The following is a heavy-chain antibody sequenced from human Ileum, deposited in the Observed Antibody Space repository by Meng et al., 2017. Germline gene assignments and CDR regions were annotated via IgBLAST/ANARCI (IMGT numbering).Heavy chain of an antibody. CDR2: ITGSGGST. J-gene: IGHJ6*02. D-gene: IGHD2/OR15-2a*01. Sequence: GGSLRLSCAASGFTFSTYVMSWVRQAPGKGLEWVSGITGSGGSTHYADSVKGRFTISRDNSKNTLFLQMNSLRAEDTAVYFCAKSLRSNYYYALDVRGQGTTVTVSS. CDR3: AKSLRSNYYYALDV. CDR1: GFTFSTYV. V-gene: IGHV3-23*01.